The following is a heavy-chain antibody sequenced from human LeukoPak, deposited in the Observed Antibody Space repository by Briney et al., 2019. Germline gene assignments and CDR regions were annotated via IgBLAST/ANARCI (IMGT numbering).Heavy chain of an antibody. CDR1: GVSFSDYS. CDR2: IDLSGSS. D-gene: IGHD2-15*01. J-gene: IGHJ4*02. Sequence: PSETLSLTCGVYGVSFSDYSWTWIRQPPGKGLEWLGEIDLSGSSHYNPSLKTRVTISADRSKSQFSLRLSSVTAADTAVYYCARLGSSDDWGQGTLVTVSS. CDR3: ARLGSSDD. V-gene: IGHV4-34*01.